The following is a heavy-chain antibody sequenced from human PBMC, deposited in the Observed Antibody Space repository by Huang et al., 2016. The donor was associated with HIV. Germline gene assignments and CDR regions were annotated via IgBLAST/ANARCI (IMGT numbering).Heavy chain of an antibody. D-gene: IGHD3-10*01. J-gene: IGHJ4*02. CDR3: VRESLYFGDFLFDH. V-gene: IGHV1-18*04. CDR2: VSVNSGDI. CDR1: GFTFTNYG. Sequence: QVQLVQSGAEVKRPGASLKVSCKTSGFTFTNYGCSWVQQAPGQGLEWLGVVSVNSGDIKYGVKFEGRVSMTTDTTAGTAYMELRRLTSDDTATYYCVRESLYFGDFLFDHWGQGTPVTVSA.